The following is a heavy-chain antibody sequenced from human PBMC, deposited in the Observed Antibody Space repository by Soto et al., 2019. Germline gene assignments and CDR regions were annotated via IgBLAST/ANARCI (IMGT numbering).Heavy chain of an antibody. J-gene: IGHJ4*02. V-gene: IGHV3-23*01. Sequence: PGGSLRLSCVASGFTFISYSMSLVRQAPGKGLEWVSGFRSSGDDGTTYYADSVKGRFTISRDNSKNTLFLQMNSLRAEDTAIYYCAKKVNSGPGSQYFDYWGQGTLVTVSS. CDR1: GFTFISYS. D-gene: IGHD3-10*01. CDR2: FRSSGDDGTT. CDR3: AKKVNSGPGSQYFDY.